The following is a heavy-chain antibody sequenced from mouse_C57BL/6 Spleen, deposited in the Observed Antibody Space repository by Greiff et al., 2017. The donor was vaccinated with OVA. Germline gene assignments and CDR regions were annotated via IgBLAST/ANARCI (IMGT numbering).Heavy chain of an antibody. Sequence: DVKLQESGAELVRPGSSVKMSCKTSGYTFTSYGINWVKQRPGQGLEWIGYIYIGNGYTAYNEKFKGKATLTSDTSSSTAYMQLSSLTSEDSAIYFCARGLPDGYYYARDYWGQGTSVTVSS. V-gene: IGHV1-58*01. CDR3: ARGLPDGYYYARDY. CDR2: IYIGNGYT. CDR1: GYTFTSYG. D-gene: IGHD2-3*01. J-gene: IGHJ4*01.